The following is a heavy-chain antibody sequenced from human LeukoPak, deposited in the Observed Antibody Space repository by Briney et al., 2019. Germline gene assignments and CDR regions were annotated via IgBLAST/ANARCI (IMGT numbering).Heavy chain of an antibody. V-gene: IGHV3-74*01. D-gene: IGHD2-2*01. CDR3: ARSRDIEVVSAAVSWFDP. CDR2: INGDGSSI. J-gene: IGHJ5*02. Sequence: PGGSLRLSCAASGFTFRNYWMHWVRQAPGKGLVWVSRINGDGSSITYADSVKGRFTISRDNAENTLYLQMNSLTAEDTAVYYCARSRDIEVVSAAVSWFDPWGQGTLVTVSS. CDR1: GFTFRNYW.